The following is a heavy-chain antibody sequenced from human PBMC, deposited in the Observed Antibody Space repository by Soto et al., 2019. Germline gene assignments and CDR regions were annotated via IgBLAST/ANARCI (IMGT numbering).Heavy chain of an antibody. CDR3: AKGMDMTTVTYAEYFQH. Sequence: PGGSLRLSCAASGFTFSSYAMSWVRQAPGKGLEWVSAISGSGGSTYYADSVKGRFTISRDNSKNTLYLQMNSLRAEDTAVYYCAKGMDMTTVTYAEYFQHWGQGTLVTVSS. V-gene: IGHV3-23*01. J-gene: IGHJ1*01. CDR2: ISGSGGST. D-gene: IGHD4-17*01. CDR1: GFTFSSYA.